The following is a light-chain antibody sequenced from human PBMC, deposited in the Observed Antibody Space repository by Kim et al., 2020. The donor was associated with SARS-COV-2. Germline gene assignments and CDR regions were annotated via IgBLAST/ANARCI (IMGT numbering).Light chain of an antibody. CDR1: QSVSRSY. J-gene: IGKJ1*01. CDR3: QQYDDYPQT. Sequence: PGERATLSCRASQSVSRSYLAWYQQKPGQAPRLLIYGASNRATGIPDRFSGSGSGTDFTLTISRLEPEDSAVYYCQQYDDYPQTFGPGTKVDIK. CDR2: GAS. V-gene: IGKV3-20*01.